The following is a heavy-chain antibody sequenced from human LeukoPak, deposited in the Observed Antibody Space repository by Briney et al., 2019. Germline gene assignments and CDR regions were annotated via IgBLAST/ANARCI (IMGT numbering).Heavy chain of an antibody. D-gene: IGHD3-10*01. CDR2: IYYSGST. V-gene: IGHV4-59*01. Sequence: PSETLSLTCTGSGGSISNYYWSWIRQPPGKGLEWIGYIYYSGSTNYNPSLKSRVTISVDTSKNQFSLKLGSVTAADTAVYYCARDSGITNWGFRYWGQGTLVTVSS. J-gene: IGHJ4*02. CDR1: GGSISNYY. CDR3: ARDSGITNWGFRY.